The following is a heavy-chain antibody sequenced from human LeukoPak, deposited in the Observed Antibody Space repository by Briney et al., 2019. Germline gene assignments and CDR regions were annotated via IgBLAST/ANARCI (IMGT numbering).Heavy chain of an antibody. D-gene: IGHD6-19*01. Sequence: SETLSLTCTVSGASISSYYWNWIRQPPGKGLEWIGYIHYSGSTNYNPSLRSRVTVSVDTSKNQISLKLSSVTAADTAVYYCASTLQWLAFDYWGQGTLVTVSS. CDR2: IHYSGST. CDR1: GASISSYY. V-gene: IGHV4-59*01. CDR3: ASTLQWLAFDY. J-gene: IGHJ4*02.